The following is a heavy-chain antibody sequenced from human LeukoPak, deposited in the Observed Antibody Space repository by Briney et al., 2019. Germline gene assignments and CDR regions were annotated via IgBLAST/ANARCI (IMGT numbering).Heavy chain of an antibody. Sequence: PSETLSLTCIVSGGSISSYYWNWIRQPPGKGLEWIGYIYYSGSTNYNPSLKSRVTISVDTSKNQFSLKLSSVTAADTAVYYCARGAVDTAMVRRPDAFDIWGQGTMVTVSS. CDR1: GGSISSYY. CDR3: ARGAVDTAMVRRPDAFDI. J-gene: IGHJ3*02. D-gene: IGHD5-18*01. V-gene: IGHV4-59*01. CDR2: IYYSGST.